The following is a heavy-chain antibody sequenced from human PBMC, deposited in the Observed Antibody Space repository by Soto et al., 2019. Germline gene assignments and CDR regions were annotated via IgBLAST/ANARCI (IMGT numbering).Heavy chain of an antibody. V-gene: IGHV2-5*02. CDR3: AHRLCDSSCYWDVGFFDF. Sequence: QITLKESGPTLVKPTQTLTLTCTFSGFSLSTSGVGVGWIRQPPGKALECLALIYWDDDKRYSPSLKSRLSSTKDTSNNQVVLTMTNMDPVDSGTYFCAHRLCDSSCYWDVGFFDFWGQGALVTVSS. D-gene: IGHD2-15*01. CDR2: IYWDDDK. CDR1: GFSLSTSGVG. J-gene: IGHJ4*02.